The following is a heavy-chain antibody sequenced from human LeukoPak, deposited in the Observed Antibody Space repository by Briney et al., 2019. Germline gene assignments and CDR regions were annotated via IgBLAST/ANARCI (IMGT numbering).Heavy chain of an antibody. J-gene: IGHJ4*02. V-gene: IGHV4-59*01. D-gene: IGHD3-10*01. Sequence: SETLSLTCTVSGGSISSYYWSWIRQPPGKGLEWIGNIYHSGSTNYNSSLKSRVTISIDASKNQFSLRLNSVTAADTAVYYCAGYGSGSYHKAFDYWGQGTLVTVSS. CDR2: IYHSGST. CDR1: GGSISSYY. CDR3: AGYGSGSYHKAFDY.